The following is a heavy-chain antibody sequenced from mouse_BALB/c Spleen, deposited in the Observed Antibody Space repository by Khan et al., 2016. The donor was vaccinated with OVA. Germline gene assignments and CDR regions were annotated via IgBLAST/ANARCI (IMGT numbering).Heavy chain of an antibody. J-gene: IGHJ4*01. CDR1: GFTFSSFA. D-gene: IGHD2-2*01. V-gene: IGHV5-9-3*01. Sequence: EVELVEPGGGVVKPGGSLKLSCSASGFTFSSFAMSWVRQTPEKRLEWVATISSGGHYTFYPDSVKGRFTISRDSARNTLYLQMSSLRSEDTAMYYCARSLVDYYAMDDWGQGSSVTVTS. CDR3: ARSLVDYYAMDD. CDR2: ISSGGHYT.